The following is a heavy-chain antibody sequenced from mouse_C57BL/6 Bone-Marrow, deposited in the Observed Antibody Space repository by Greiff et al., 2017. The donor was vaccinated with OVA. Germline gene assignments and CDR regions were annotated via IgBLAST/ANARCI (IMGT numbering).Heavy chain of an antibody. CDR1: GYTFTDYE. V-gene: IGHV1-15*01. D-gene: IGHD2-5*01. CDR2: IDPETGGT. J-gene: IGHJ4*01. CDR3: TRGYSNYYAMDY. Sequence: QVQLQQSGAELVRPGASVTLSCKASGYTFTDYEMHWVKQTPVHGLEWIGAIDPETGGTAYNQKFKGKALLTADKSSSTAYRELRSLTSEDSAVYYCTRGYSNYYAMDYWGQGTSVTVSS.